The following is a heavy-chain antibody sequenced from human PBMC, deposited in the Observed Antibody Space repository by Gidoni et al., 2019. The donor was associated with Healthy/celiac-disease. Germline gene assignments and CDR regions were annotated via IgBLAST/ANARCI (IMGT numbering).Heavy chain of an antibody. CDR2: IRSKANSYAT. Sequence: EVQLVESGGGLVQPGGSLNLSCAASGFTFSGSAMHWVRQASGKGLEWVVRIRSKANSYATAYAASVKGRFTISRDDSKNTAYLQMNSLKTEDTAVYYCTSQRATFDYWGQGTLVTVSS. J-gene: IGHJ4*02. V-gene: IGHV3-73*02. CDR3: TSQRATFDY. D-gene: IGHD5-12*01. CDR1: GFTFSGSA.